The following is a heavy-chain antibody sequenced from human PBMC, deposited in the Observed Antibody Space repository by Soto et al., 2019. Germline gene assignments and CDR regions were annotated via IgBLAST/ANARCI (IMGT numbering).Heavy chain of an antibody. J-gene: IGHJ6*02. V-gene: IGHV4-30-4*01. Sequence: PSETLSLTCTVSGGSISSGDYYWSWIRRPPGKGLEWIGYIYYSGSTYYNPSLKSRVTISVDTSKNQFSLKLSSVTAADTAVYYCARDRRMSRGPLHGMDVWGQGTTVTVSS. CDR2: IYYSGST. CDR3: ARDRRMSRGPLHGMDV. D-gene: IGHD6-25*01. CDR1: GGSISSGDYY.